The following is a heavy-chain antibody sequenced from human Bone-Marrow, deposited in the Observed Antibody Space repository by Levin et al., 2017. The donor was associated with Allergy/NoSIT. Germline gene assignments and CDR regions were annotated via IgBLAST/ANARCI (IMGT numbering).Heavy chain of an antibody. J-gene: IGHJ4*02. CDR1: GFTFSSYW. CDR2: IKQDGSEK. V-gene: IGHV3-7*01. Sequence: PGGSLRLSCAASGFTFSSYWMSWVRQAPGKGLEWVANIKQDGSEKYYVDSVKGRFTISRDNAKNSLYLQMNSLRAEDTAVYYCASTKYYYDITIDYWGQGTLVTVSS. D-gene: IGHD3-22*01. CDR3: ASTKYYYDITIDY.